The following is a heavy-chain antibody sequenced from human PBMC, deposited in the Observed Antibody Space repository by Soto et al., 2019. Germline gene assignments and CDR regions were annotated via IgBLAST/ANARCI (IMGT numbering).Heavy chain of an antibody. D-gene: IGHD2-21*01. CDR3: VRSGTDRLLGHRWFDT. V-gene: IGHV3-21*01. Sequence: EVQLVESGGGLVKPGGSLRLSCAASGFTFNTYDMNWVRQAPGKGLEWVSSFTTSSAYIYYADSLKGRITISRDNAKNSLFLQMNSLRAEDTAVYYCVRSGTDRLLGHRWFDTWGQGTLVTVSS. CDR1: GFTFNTYD. J-gene: IGHJ5*02. CDR2: FTTSSAYI.